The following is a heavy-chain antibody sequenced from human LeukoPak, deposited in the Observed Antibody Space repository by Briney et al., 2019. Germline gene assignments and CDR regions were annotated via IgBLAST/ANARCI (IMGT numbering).Heavy chain of an antibody. CDR2: INHSGST. CDR3: ASLPNFYGDYVVDWFDP. CDR1: GGSFSGYY. J-gene: IGHJ5*02. Sequence: SETLSLTCAVYGGSFSGYYWSWIRQPPGKGLEWIGEINHSGSTNYNPSLKSRVTISVDTSKNQFSLKLSSVTAADTAVYSCASLPNFYGDYVVDWFDPWGQGTLVTVSS. D-gene: IGHD4-17*01. V-gene: IGHV4-34*01.